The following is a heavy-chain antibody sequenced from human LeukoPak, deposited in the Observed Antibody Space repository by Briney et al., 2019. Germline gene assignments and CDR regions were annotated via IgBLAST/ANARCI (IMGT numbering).Heavy chain of an antibody. J-gene: IGHJ6*02. D-gene: IGHD3-22*01. CDR2: INPSGGST. V-gene: IGHV1-46*03. CDR3: AITGYYDSSGYYGGYYYYYGMDV. CDR1: GYTFTSYY. Sequence: ASVKVSCKASGYTFTSYYMHWVRQAPGQGLEWMGIINPSGGSTSYAQKFQGRVTMTRDTSTSTVYMELSSLRSEDTAVYYCAITGYYDSSGYYGGYYYYYGMDVWGQGTKVTVSS.